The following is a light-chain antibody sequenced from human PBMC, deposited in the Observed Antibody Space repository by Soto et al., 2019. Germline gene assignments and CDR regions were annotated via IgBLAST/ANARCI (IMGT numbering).Light chain of an antibody. V-gene: IGKV2-30*01. CDR2: MVS. Sequence: DVVLTQSPLSLPVALGQPASISCRSSQGLEFSDGNTYLNWFQQRPGQSPRRLIYMVSRRDSGVPDRFSGSGSGTDFTLIISRVEAEDVGVYYCMQGTHWPRTFGQGTKVEIK. J-gene: IGKJ1*01. CDR1: QGLEFSDGNTY. CDR3: MQGTHWPRT.